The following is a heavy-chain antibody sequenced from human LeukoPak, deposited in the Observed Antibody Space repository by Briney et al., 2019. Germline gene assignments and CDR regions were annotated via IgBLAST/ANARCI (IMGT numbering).Heavy chain of an antibody. V-gene: IGHV3-11*04. CDR1: GFTFSDYY. CDR3: ARVRHDYVWGSYRQGRELGFDY. J-gene: IGHJ4*02. D-gene: IGHD3-16*02. CDR2: ISDSGSTI. Sequence: GGSLRLSCAASGFTFSDYYMNWIRQAPGKGLEWVSYISDSGSTIYYADSVKGRFTISRDNAKNSLYLQMNSLRAGDTAVYYCARVRHDYVWGSYRQGRELGFDYWGQGTLVTVSS.